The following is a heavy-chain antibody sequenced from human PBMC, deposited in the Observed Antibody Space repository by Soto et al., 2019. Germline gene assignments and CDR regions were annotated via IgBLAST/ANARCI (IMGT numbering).Heavy chain of an antibody. D-gene: IGHD3-9*01. CDR2: VYYTGNT. CDR3: GRQFDWLGVPDS. CDR1: DASISNFY. Sequence: SETLSLTCTISDASISNFYWSWIRQAPGKGLEWLGYVYYTGNTKYNPSLGSRVTISLGASQNQFSLKLESVTAADTAVYYCGRQFDWLGVPDSWGPGSLVTVPS. V-gene: IGHV4-59*08. J-gene: IGHJ5*01.